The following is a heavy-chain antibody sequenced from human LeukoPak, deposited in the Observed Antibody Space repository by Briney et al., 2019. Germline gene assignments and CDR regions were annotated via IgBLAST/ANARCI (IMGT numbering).Heavy chain of an antibody. V-gene: IGHV3-74*01. D-gene: IGHD3-22*01. CDR1: GFTITNYW. Sequence: GGSLRLSCTTSGFTITNYWMHWVRQAPGKGLVWVSRINSDGSNTNYAGSVEGRFTISRDNARNTLYLQMNRLRAEDTAVYYCAGGLSDYYYTVGYWGQGTLVTVSS. J-gene: IGHJ4*02. CDR2: INSDGSNT. CDR3: AGGLSDYYYTVGY.